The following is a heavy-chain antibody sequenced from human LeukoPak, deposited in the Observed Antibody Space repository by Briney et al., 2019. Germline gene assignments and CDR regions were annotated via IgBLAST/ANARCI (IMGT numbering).Heavy chain of an antibody. Sequence: ASVKVSCKTSGYSFTSHGITWVRQAPGQGLEWLGWISTYKGDTNYAQKVQGRLTMTTDTSTGTAYMELRSLRSDDTAVYYCARQGRRPLVGGLYYYFSMDVWGQGTAVTVSS. CDR2: ISTYKGDT. CDR1: GYSFTSHG. V-gene: IGHV1-18*01. D-gene: IGHD1-26*01. CDR3: ARQGRRPLVGGLYYYFSMDV. J-gene: IGHJ6*02.